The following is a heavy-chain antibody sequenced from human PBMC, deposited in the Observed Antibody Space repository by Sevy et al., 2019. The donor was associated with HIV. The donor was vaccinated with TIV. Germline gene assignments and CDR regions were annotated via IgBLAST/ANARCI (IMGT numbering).Heavy chain of an antibody. Sequence: GGSLRLSCAASGFTFSSYDMHWVRQATGKGLEWVTAIGTAGDTYYPGSVKGRFTISRENAKNSLYLQMNSLRAGDTAVYYCARGGRWLQFLGRPDAFDIWGQGTMVTVSS. D-gene: IGHD5-12*01. V-gene: IGHV3-13*01. CDR1: GFTFSSYD. CDR2: IGTAGDT. CDR3: ARGGRWLQFLGRPDAFDI. J-gene: IGHJ3*02.